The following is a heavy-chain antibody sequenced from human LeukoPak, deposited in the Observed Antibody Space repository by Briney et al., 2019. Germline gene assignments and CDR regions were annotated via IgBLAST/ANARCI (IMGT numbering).Heavy chain of an antibody. J-gene: IGHJ4*02. Sequence: PSETLSLTCTVSGGSISSYYWSWIRQPPGKGLEWIGYIYYSGSTNYNPSLKSRVTFSVDTSKNQFSLRLSSVTAADTAVYYCARGSSSLVPDDSWGQGTLVTVSS. D-gene: IGHD6-6*01. CDR3: ARGSSSLVPDDS. CDR2: IYYSGST. CDR1: GGSISSYY. V-gene: IGHV4-59*01.